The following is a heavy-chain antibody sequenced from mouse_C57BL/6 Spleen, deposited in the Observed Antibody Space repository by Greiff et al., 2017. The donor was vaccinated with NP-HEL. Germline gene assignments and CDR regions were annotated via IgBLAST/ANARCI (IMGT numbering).Heavy chain of an antibody. Sequence: VQLQQPGAELVRPGSSVKLSCKASGYTFTSYWMHWVKQRPIQGLEWIGNIDPSDSETHYNQKFKDKATLTVDKSSSTAYMQLSSLTSEDSAVYYCARGLDSSGPGFADWGQGTLVTVSA. J-gene: IGHJ3*01. CDR2: IDPSDSET. CDR1: GYTFTSYW. D-gene: IGHD3-2*02. CDR3: ARGLDSSGPGFAD. V-gene: IGHV1-52*01.